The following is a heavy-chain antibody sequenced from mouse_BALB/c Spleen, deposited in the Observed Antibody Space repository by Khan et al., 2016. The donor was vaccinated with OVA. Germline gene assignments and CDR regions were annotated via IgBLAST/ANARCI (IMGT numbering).Heavy chain of an antibody. Sequence: EVQLQQSGPELVRPGASVKISCKASGYSFTGYFMNWVMQSHGKSLEWIGRINPHIGETFYNQRFKDKATLTVDESSSTAHMELWSLASEDSAVYYCTRIYRSDFDYWGQGTTLTVSS. CDR2: INPHIGET. CDR1: GYSFTGYF. D-gene: IGHD1-1*01. J-gene: IGHJ2*01. V-gene: IGHV1-20*02. CDR3: TRIYRSDFDY.